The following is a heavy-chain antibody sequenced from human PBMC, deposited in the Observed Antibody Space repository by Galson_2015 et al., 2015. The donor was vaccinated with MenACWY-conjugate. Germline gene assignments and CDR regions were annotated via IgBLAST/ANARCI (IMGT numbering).Heavy chain of an antibody. CDR2: ISYDGVNK. V-gene: IGHV3-30*03. J-gene: IGHJ3*01. D-gene: IGHD2-8*02. CDR3: ARAADGAMVLPVDVFDL. CDR1: RFTFSTYG. Sequence: SLRLSCAASRFTFSTYGMHWVRQASGMGLEWVATISYDGVNKYYPDSVKGRFTISRDNSNNTMYLQMSSLRTEDTAVYFCARAADGAMVLPVDVFDLWGQGTMVTVSS.